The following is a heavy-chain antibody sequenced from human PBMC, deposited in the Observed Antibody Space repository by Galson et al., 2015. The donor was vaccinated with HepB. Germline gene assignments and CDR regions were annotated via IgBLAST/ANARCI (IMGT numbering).Heavy chain of an antibody. Sequence: SLRLSCAASGFTFSDYYMSWIRQAPGKGLEWVSYISSSSSYTNYADSVKGRFTISRDNAKNSLYLQMNSLRAEDTAVYYCARDLVSNDYSLNNWFDPWGQGTLVTVSS. CDR2: ISSSSSYT. CDR1: GFTFSDYY. CDR3: ARDLVSNDYSLNNWFDP. D-gene: IGHD4-11*01. V-gene: IGHV3-11*05. J-gene: IGHJ5*02.